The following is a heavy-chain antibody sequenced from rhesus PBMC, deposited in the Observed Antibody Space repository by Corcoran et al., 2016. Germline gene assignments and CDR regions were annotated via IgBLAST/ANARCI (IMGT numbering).Heavy chain of an antibody. CDR2: IYWDDEK. CDR3: ARGYGSGEYFDY. V-gene: IGHV2S1*01. Sequence: QVTLKESGPALVKPTQTLTLTCTFSGFSLSTSGMGVGGSRQPPGKALEWIASIYWDDEKYYSTALKRRLTISKDTSKNQVVLTMTNMDPVDTATYYCARGYGSGEYFDYWGQGVLVTVSS. D-gene: IGHD3-28*01. CDR1: GFSLSTSGMG. J-gene: IGHJ4*01.